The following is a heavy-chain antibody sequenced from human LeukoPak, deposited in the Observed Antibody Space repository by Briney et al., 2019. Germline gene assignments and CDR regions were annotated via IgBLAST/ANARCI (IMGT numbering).Heavy chain of an antibody. J-gene: IGHJ3*02. CDR1: GVSISSYS. V-gene: IGHV4-59*01. CDR2: IYYSGST. D-gene: IGHD3/OR15-3a*01. Sequence: SETLSLTCAASGVSISSYSMSWVRQPPGKGLEWIGYIYYSGSTNYNPSLKSRVTISVDTSKNQFSLKLSSVTAADTAVYYCARDHGLDAFDIWGQGTMVTVSS. CDR3: ARDHGLDAFDI.